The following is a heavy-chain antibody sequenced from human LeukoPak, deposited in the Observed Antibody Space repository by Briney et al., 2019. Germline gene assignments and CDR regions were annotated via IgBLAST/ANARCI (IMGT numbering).Heavy chain of an antibody. J-gene: IGHJ5*02. V-gene: IGHV5-51*01. CDR3: ARRQRITMVRGVINWFDP. Sequence: GESLKISCKGSGYSFTSYWIGWVRQMPGKGLEWMGIIYPGDSDTRYSPSFQGQVTISADKSIRTAYLQWSSLKASDTAMYYCARRQRITMVRGVINWFDPWGQGTLVTVFS. CDR1: GYSFTSYW. D-gene: IGHD3-10*01. CDR2: IYPGDSDT.